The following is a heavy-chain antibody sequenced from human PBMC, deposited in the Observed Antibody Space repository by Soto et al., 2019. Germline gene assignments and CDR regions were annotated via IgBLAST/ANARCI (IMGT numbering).Heavy chain of an antibody. CDR1: GGSISNYY. J-gene: IGHJ5*02. Sequence: SETLSLTCTVSGGSISNYYWSWIRQPAGKGLEWIGRIYTSGNTNYNPSLKGRVTMSVDMSKNQFSLKLSSVAAADTAVYYCARDDNGDNGSAFDPWGQGTLVTVSS. CDR3: ARDDNGDNGSAFDP. CDR2: IYTSGNT. D-gene: IGHD4-17*01. V-gene: IGHV4-4*07.